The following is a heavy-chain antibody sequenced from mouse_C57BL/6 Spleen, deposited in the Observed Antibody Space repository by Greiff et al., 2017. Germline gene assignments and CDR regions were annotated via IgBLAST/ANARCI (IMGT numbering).Heavy chain of an antibody. CDR3: ARGDDYYGSSYFDY. CDR2: ISSGSSTI. J-gene: IGHJ2*01. D-gene: IGHD1-1*01. V-gene: IGHV5-17*01. CDR1: GFTFSDSG. Sequence: EVHLVESGGGLVKPGGSLKLSCAASGFTFSDSGMHWVRQAPEKGLEWVAYISSGSSTIYYADTVKGRFTISRDNAKNTLFLQMTSLRSEDTAMYYCARGDDYYGSSYFDYWGQGTTLTVSS.